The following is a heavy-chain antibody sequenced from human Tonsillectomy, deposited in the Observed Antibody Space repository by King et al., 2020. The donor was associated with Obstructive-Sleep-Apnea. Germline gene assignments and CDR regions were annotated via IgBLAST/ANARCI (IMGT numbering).Heavy chain of an antibody. CDR2: MTRTGTYI. CDR1: DLPFSSSS. Sequence: VQLVESGGGLVKPGGSLRLSCVVSDLPFSSSSMNWVRQAPRKGREWVSSMTRTGTYIYYADSVNGRFTISRDNAKNSLFLQMNSLSVDDTAVYYCAREEYFGSGTYYSTFDYWGQGTLVTVSS. D-gene: IGHD3-10*01. CDR3: AREEYFGSGTYYSTFDY. V-gene: IGHV3-21*01. J-gene: IGHJ4*02.